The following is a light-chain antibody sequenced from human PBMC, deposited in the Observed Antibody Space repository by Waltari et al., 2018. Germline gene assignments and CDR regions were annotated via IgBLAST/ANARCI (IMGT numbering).Light chain of an antibody. Sequence: AVLTQSPLSLTVILGQSASISCRPSQSLVHSNGNTYLNWFHQRPGQPPRRLIYLVSNRDSGVPARFSGSGSDTDFTLKINRVEAEDVGIYYCLQGTHWPPHTFGQGTKVEI. CDR3: LQGTHWPPHT. CDR2: LVS. V-gene: IGKV2-30*02. CDR1: QSLVHSNGNTY. J-gene: IGKJ2*01.